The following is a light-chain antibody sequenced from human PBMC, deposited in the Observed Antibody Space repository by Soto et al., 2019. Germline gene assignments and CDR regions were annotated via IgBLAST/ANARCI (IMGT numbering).Light chain of an antibody. Sequence: EIVLTQSPGTLSLSPGERATLSCRASQSVSSSYLAWYQQKPGQSPRLLIYSASSRATGIPDRFSGNGSGTDFTLTISRLEPEDFAVYYCQQYGSSPALTFGGGSKVEIK. CDR3: QQYGSSPALT. CDR1: QSVSSSY. J-gene: IGKJ4*01. V-gene: IGKV3-20*01. CDR2: SAS.